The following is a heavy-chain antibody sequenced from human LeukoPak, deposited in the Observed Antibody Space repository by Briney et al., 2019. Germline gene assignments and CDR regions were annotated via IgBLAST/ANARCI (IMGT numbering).Heavy chain of an antibody. CDR1: GGSISSSSYY. V-gene: IGHV4-39*01. J-gene: IGHJ4*02. CDR3: ASVIGDLSD. D-gene: IGHD7-27*01. CDR2: IYYSGST. Sequence: SXTLSLTCTVSGGSISSSSYYWGWIRQPRGKGLEWIGRIYYSGSTYINPSVKGRFTISVDRAKNKFSLKLTSVTAADTAVYYCASVIGDLSDWGQGTLVTVSS.